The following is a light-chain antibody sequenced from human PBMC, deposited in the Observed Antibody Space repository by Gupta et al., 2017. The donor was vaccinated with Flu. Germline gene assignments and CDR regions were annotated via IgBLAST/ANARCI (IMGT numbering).Light chain of an antibody. CDR2: DAS. J-gene: IGKJ2*01. CDR1: QSVGTY. V-gene: IGKV3-11*01. CDR3: QKRSNWPPYT. Sequence: EIVLTQSPAPLSLSPGERATLSCRASQSVGTYLAWYQQKPGQTPRLLIYDASNRATGIPDRFSGSGSGTDFTLTISSREPEDFAVYYCQKRSNWPPYTFGQGTKVEI.